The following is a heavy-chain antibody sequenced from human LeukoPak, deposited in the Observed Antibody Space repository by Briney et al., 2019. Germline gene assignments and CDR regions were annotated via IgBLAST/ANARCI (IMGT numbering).Heavy chain of an antibody. V-gene: IGHV1-18*01. J-gene: IGHJ5*02. CDR2: ISAYNGYT. Sequence: GASVKVSCKASGYTFTNYGISWVRQAPGQGLEWMGWISAYNGYTNYAQKLQGRVIMTTDTSTSTAYMELSSLRSEDTAVYYCARTPSVVVTASPWLRWFDPWGQGSLVTLT. D-gene: IGHD2-21*02. CDR1: GYTFTNYG. CDR3: ARTPSVVVTASPWLRWFDP.